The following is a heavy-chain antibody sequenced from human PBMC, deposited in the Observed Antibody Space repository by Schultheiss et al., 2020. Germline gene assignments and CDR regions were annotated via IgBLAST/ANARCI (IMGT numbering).Heavy chain of an antibody. CDR2: MNPNSGNT. D-gene: IGHD4-23*01. CDR3: AREGGTTLVYYYGMDV. J-gene: IGHJ6*02. V-gene: IGHV1-8*01. CDR1: GYTFTTYD. Sequence: ASVKVSCKASGYTFTTYDINWVRQATGQGLEWMGWMNPNSGNTGYAQKFQGRVTMTRNTSISTAYMELSSLRSEDTAVYYCAREGGTTLVYYYGMDVWGQGTTVTVSS.